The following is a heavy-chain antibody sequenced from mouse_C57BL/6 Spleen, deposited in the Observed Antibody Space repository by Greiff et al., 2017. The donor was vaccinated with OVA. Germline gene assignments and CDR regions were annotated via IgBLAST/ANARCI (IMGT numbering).Heavy chain of an antibody. CDR3: ARNGYPDY. J-gene: IGHJ2*01. CDR2: IYPGDGDT. CDR1: GYAFSSSW. D-gene: IGHD2-2*01. V-gene: IGHV1-82*01. Sequence: VKLMESGPELVKPGASVKISCKASGYAFSSSWMNWVKQRPGKGLEWIGRIYPGDGDTNYNGKFKGKATLTADKSSSTAYMQLSSLTSEDSAVYFCARNGYPDYWGQGTTLTVSS.